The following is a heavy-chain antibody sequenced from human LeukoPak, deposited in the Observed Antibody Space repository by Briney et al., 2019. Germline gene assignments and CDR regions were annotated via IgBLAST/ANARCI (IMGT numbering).Heavy chain of an antibody. V-gene: IGHV4-59*01. J-gene: IGHJ3*02. CDR1: NSSIINYY. CDR2: IYYSGTT. Sequence: SSETLSLTCTVSNSSIINYYWTWIRQPPGKGLEWIGYIYYSGTTNYNPSLKSRDTMSVDTSKNQYSLKLSSVTAADTAVYYCARIRVNAFDIWGQGTMVTVSS. CDR3: ARIRVNAFDI. D-gene: IGHD3-10*01.